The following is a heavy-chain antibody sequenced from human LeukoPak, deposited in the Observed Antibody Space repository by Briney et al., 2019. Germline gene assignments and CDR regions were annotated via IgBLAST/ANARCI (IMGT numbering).Heavy chain of an antibody. CDR1: GFTFSSYA. D-gene: IGHD2-21*01. CDR2: ISDGGDVT. Sequence: PGGSLRLSCAASGFTFSSYAMSWVRQAPGKGLDWVSSISDGGDVTYYAESVKDRFTISRDNSKNIVFLQMSSLRAEDTAMYFCAKLYFPNSGGYWGQGTLVTVSS. V-gene: IGHV3-23*01. CDR3: AKLYFPNSGGY. J-gene: IGHJ4*02.